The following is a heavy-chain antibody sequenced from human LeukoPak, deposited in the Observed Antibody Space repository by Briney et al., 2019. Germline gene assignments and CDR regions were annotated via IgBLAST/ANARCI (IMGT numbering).Heavy chain of an antibody. CDR1: GRTFSRNG. V-gene: IGHV3-33*01. CDR2: IWYDGSNK. CDR3: ACGRLNYFYAMDI. D-gene: IGHD2-21*01. Sequence: GRSLRLSCAASGRTFSRNGMHWVRQAPGKGLEWVAVIWYDGSNKYYADSVKGRFTISRDNSKNTLYLQMNSPRAEDTAVYYCACGRLNYFYAMDIWGQGTTVTVSS. J-gene: IGHJ6*02.